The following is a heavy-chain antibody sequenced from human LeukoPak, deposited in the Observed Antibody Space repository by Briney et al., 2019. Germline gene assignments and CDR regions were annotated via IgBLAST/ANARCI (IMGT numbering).Heavy chain of an antibody. J-gene: IGHJ4*02. CDR1: GFTFSDYY. CDR2: ISSSGSTI. D-gene: IGHD3-22*01. V-gene: IGHV3-11*01. CDR3: AKGAYYYDSSGYFDY. Sequence: PGGSLRLSCAASGFTFSDYYMSWIRQAPGRGLEWVSYISSSGSTIYYADSVKGRFTISRDNSRNTLYLQMNSLRAEDTAVYYCAKGAYYYDSSGYFDYWGQGTLVTVSS.